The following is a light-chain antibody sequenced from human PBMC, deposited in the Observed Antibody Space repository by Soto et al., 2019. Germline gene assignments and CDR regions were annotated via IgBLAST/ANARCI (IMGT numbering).Light chain of an antibody. Sequence: EIVLTQSPATLSLSPGERATLSCTASQSVTSSSLAWYQRKPDQAPRLLTHTTSTRATDIPYRFSGSGSGTDFTHTISRLQPEHFSVYYCQQCGGSPLFSFGPGTRVVI. V-gene: IGKV3-20*01. CDR1: QSVTSSS. CDR2: TTS. J-gene: IGKJ3*01. CDR3: QQCGGSPLFS.